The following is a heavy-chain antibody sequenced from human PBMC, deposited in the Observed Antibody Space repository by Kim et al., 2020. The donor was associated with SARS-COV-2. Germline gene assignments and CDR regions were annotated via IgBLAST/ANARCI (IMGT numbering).Heavy chain of an antibody. J-gene: IGHJ4*02. Sequence: YADSVKGRFPISRDNSKNTLYLQMNSLRAEDTAVYYCARDLGIAARAFDYWGQGTLVTVSS. CDR3: ARDLGIAARAFDY. D-gene: IGHD6-6*01. V-gene: IGHV3-33*01.